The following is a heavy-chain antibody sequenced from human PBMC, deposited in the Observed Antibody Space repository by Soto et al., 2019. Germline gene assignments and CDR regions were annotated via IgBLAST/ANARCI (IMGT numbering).Heavy chain of an antibody. J-gene: IGHJ4*02. CDR3: ATVGSDYGDYSNYFDY. CDR1: GYTLTELS. CDR2: FDPEDGET. D-gene: IGHD4-17*01. V-gene: IGHV1-24*01. Sequence: ASVKVSCKVSGYTLTELSMHWVRQAPGKGLEWMGGFDPEDGETIYAQKFRGRVTMTEDTSTDTAYMELSSLRSEDTAVYYCATVGSDYGDYSNYFDYWGQGTLVTVSS.